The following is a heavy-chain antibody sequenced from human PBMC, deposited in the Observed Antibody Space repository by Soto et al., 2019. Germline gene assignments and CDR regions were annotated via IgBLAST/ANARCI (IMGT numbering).Heavy chain of an antibody. CDR1: GFTFSNYG. J-gene: IGHJ4*02. V-gene: IGHV3-33*01. D-gene: IGHD3-10*01. CDR3: ARYEWGSDSLDY. Sequence: GGSLRLSCAASGFTFSNYGMHWVRQAPGKGLEWVAVIWYDGRNKYYADSVKGRFTISRDNSKNTLYLQMNSLRAEDTAVYYCARYEWGSDSLDYWGQGTLVTVSS. CDR2: IWYDGRNK.